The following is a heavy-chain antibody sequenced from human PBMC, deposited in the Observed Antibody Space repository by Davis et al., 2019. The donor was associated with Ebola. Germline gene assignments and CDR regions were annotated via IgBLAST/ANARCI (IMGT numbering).Heavy chain of an antibody. J-gene: IGHJ4*02. Sequence: GESLMISCAASGFTFSSYWMSWVRQAPGKGLEWVANIKQDGSEKYYVDSVKGRFTISRDNAKNSLYLQMNSLRAEDTAVYYCAREGASRDGYNYDYWGQGTLVTVSS. CDR3: AREGASRDGYNYDY. V-gene: IGHV3-7*01. D-gene: IGHD5-24*01. CDR1: GFTFSSYW. CDR2: IKQDGSEK.